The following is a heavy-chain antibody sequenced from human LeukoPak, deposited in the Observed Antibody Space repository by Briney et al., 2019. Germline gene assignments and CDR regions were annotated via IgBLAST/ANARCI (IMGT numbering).Heavy chain of an antibody. V-gene: IGHV4-39*07. CDR2: IYYSGST. CDR3: ARFPTYYDSIRVDY. Sequence: SETLSLTCTVSGGSISSSSYYWGWIRQPPGKGLEWIGSIYYSGSTYYNPSLKSRVTISVDTSKNQFSLKLSSVTAADTAVYYCARFPTYYDSIRVDYWGQGTLVTVSS. D-gene: IGHD3-22*01. J-gene: IGHJ4*02. CDR1: GGSISSSSYY.